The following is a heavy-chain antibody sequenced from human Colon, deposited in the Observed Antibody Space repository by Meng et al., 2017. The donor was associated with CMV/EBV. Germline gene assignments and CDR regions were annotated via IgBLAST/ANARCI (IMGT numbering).Heavy chain of an antibody. J-gene: IGHJ4*02. CDR1: GFSVSTMH. CDR3: AKGFY. Sequence: EVQVVESGGGLIQPGGSLRLSCAASGFSVSTMHMNWVRQAPGKGLEWVATISGNGASAYYADSVKGRFTISRDNSKNMVYLQMKTLRDEDTAVYYCAKGFYWGQGTLVTVSS. V-gene: IGHV3-23*04. CDR2: ISGNGASA.